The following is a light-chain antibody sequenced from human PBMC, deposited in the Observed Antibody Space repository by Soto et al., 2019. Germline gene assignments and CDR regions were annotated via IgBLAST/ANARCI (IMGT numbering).Light chain of an antibody. J-gene: IGKJ1*01. CDR2: GAS. CDR1: QSVGSSY. CDR3: QQYNYWPT. Sequence: EIVLTQSPGTLSLSPGERATLSCRASQSVGSSYLAWYQQKPGQAPRLLIYGASSRATGTPDRFSGSGSGTDFTLTISRLEPEDFAVYYCQQYNYWPTFGQGTKVDIK. V-gene: IGKV3-20*01.